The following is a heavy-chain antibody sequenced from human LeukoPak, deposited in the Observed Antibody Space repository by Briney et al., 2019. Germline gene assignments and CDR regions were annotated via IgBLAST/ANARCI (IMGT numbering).Heavy chain of an antibody. J-gene: IGHJ4*02. D-gene: IGHD6-19*01. CDR3: ARWDDSAWAFGN. V-gene: IGHV4-4*07. CDR2: IYTSGST. CDR1: GDSISNYY. Sequence: SETLSLTCTVSGDSISNYYWSWIRQPAGKGLEWIGRIYTSGSTNYNPSLKSRVTMSVDTSKNQLSLKLTSVTAADTAVYYCARWDDSAWAFGNWGPGTLVTVSS.